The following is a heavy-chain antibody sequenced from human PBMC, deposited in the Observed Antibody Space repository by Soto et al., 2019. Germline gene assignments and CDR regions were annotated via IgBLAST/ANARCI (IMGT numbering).Heavy chain of an antibody. J-gene: IGHJ4*02. Sequence: QVQLQESGPGLVKPSQTLSLTCTVSGGSISSGGYYWSWIRQHPGKGLEWIGYIYYSGSTYYNPSLKSRVTISVDTSKNQFALKLSSVTAADTAVYYCARVPLHYQQPRSRFDYWGQGTLVTVSS. V-gene: IGHV4-31*03. CDR3: ARVPLHYQQPRSRFDY. D-gene: IGHD2-2*01. CDR2: IYYSGST. CDR1: GGSISSGGYY.